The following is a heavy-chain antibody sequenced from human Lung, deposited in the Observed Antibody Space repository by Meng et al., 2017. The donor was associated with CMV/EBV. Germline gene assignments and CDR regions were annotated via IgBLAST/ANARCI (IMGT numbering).Heavy chain of an antibody. J-gene: IGHJ6*02. CDR3: AKVYRRSHRLPGSCPDHYCGMDV. D-gene: IGHD1-26*01. CDR1: GFSFSSSG. V-gene: IGHV3-30*02. Sequence: GGSLRLSXAASGFSFSSSGMHWVRQAPGKGLEWVAFIRYDGSNKYYADSVKGRFTISRDNSKNTLYLQMNSLRGEDTALYYCAKVYRRSHRLPGSCPDHYCGMDVWGRGTMVTVSS. CDR2: IRYDGSNK.